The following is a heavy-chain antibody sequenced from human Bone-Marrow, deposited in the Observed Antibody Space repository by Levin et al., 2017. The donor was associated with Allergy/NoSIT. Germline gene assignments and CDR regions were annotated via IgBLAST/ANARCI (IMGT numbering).Heavy chain of an antibody. CDR2: VSESGTT. CDR1: GASISSSADY. V-gene: IGHV4-39*07. J-gene: IGHJ5*02. CDR3: ARDLASGFYTLNWFDP. Sequence: KSGGSLRLSCIVSGASISSSADYWGWIRQPPGKGLEWIGSVSESGTTYFNPSLKSRVTISVDTSKNHFSLKLSSVTAADTAIYYCARDLASGFYTLNWFDPWGQGTLVIVSS. D-gene: IGHD3-3*01.